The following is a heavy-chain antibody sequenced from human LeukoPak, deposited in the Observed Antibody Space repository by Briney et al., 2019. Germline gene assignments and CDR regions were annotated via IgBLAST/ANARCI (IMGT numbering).Heavy chain of an antibody. CDR1: GGSISSYY. V-gene: IGHV4-59*12. Sequence: SETLSLTCTVSGGSISSYYWSWIRQPPGKGLEWIGYIYYSGTTYYNPSLKSRITISQDTSKNQFSLKLSSVTAADTAVYYCARVIGDSWFDPWGQGTLVTVSS. CDR3: ARVIGDSWFDP. CDR2: IYYSGTT. J-gene: IGHJ5*02. D-gene: IGHD4-17*01.